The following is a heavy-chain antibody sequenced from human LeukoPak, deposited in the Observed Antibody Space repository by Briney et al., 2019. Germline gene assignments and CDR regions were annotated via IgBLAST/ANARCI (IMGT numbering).Heavy chain of an antibody. CDR1: GFTFDDYA. D-gene: IGHD1-26*01. V-gene: IGHV3-9*01. J-gene: IGHJ4*02. CDR3: AKDSSSGSYQLQYFDY. Sequence: GRSLRLSCAASGFTFDDYAMHWVRPAPGKGLEWVSGISWNSGSIGYADSVKGRFTISRDNAKNSLYLQMNSLRAEDTALYYCAKDSSSGSYQLQYFDYWGQGTLVTVSS. CDR2: ISWNSGSI.